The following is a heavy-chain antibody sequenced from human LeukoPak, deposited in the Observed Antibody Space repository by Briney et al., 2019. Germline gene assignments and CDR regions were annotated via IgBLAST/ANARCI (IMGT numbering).Heavy chain of an antibody. D-gene: IGHD4-11*01. CDR3: ARFNYEGGYFDY. V-gene: IGHV4-4*09. CDR2: IYTSGST. CDR1: GGSISSYY. Sequence: SETLSLTCTVSGGSISSYYWSWIRQPPGKGLEYIGYIYTSGSTNYTPSLKSRVTVSVDTSKKQFSLKLSSVTAADTAVYYCARFNYEGGYFDYWGQGTLVTVSS. J-gene: IGHJ4*02.